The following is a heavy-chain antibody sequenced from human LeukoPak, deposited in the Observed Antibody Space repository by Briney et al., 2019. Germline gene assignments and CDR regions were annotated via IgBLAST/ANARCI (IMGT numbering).Heavy chain of an antibody. Sequence: PSETLSLTCAVYGGSFSGYYWSWIRQPPGKGLEWIGEINHSGSTNYNPSLKSRVTISVDTSKNQFSLKLSSVTAADTAVYYCARGRNSSSWYIFDYWGQGTLVTVSS. CDR1: GGSFSGYY. CDR2: INHSGST. D-gene: IGHD6-13*01. J-gene: IGHJ4*02. CDR3: ARGRNSSSWYIFDY. V-gene: IGHV4-34*01.